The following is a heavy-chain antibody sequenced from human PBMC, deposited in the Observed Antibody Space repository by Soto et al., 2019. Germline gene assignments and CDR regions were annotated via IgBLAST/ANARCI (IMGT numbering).Heavy chain of an antibody. J-gene: IGHJ6*02. Sequence: ASVKVSCKASGYTFTSYGISWVRQAPGQGLEWMGWISAYNGNTNYAQKLQGRVTMTTDTSTSTAYMELRSLRSDDTAVYYCARDKGSGSYPAPKIYYYYGMDVWGQGTTVTVS. D-gene: IGHD3-10*01. CDR2: ISAYNGNT. CDR1: GYTFTSYG. CDR3: ARDKGSGSYPAPKIYYYYGMDV. V-gene: IGHV1-18*04.